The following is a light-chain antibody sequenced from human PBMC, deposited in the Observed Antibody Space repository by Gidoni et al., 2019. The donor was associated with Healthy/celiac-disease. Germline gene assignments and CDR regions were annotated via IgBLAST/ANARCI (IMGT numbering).Light chain of an antibody. CDR1: QRVSSY. Sequence: EIVLTQSPATLSLSPGERATLSYRASQRVSSYLAWYQQKPGQAPRLLIYDASNRATGIPARFSGSGSGTDFTLTISSLEPEDFAVYYCQQRSNWPLYTFGQGTKLEIK. J-gene: IGKJ2*01. CDR2: DAS. V-gene: IGKV3-11*01. CDR3: QQRSNWPLYT.